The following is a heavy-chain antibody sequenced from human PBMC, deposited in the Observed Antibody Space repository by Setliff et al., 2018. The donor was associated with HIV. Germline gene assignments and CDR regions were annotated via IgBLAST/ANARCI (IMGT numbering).Heavy chain of an antibody. CDR1: GGSISSRNW. Sequence: PSETLSLTCAVSGGSISSRNWWSWIRQSPGKAFEWIGYIYSTGSTNYNPSLQSRVTISMVASRNQFSLKVTSVTAADTAVYYCAKGAGFYGDYTFDHWGQGRQVTVSS. CDR3: AKGAGFYGDYTFDH. J-gene: IGHJ4*02. CDR2: IYSTGST. V-gene: IGHV4-61*01. D-gene: IGHD4-17*01.